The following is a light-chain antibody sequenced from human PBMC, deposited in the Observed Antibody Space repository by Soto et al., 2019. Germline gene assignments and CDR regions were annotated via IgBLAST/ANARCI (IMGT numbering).Light chain of an antibody. CDR2: EAY. CDR1: STDVGSHKL. J-gene: IGLJ1*01. CDR3: CSNAVASTYV. V-gene: IGLV2-23*01. Sequence: QSLRTQPASVSGSPGQSITISCTGTSTDVGSHKLVSWYQQYPGNAPKLIIFEAYKRPSGVSNRFSGYKYGSTASLTISGLQAEDEADYCCCSNAVASTYVFGTGTTVTV.